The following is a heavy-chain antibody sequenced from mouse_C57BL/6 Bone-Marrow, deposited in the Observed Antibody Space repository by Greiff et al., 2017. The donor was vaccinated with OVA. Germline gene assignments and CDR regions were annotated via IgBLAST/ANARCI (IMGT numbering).Heavy chain of an antibody. J-gene: IGHJ2*01. V-gene: IGHV1-26*01. CDR2: INPNNGGT. CDR1: GYTFTDYY. Sequence: EVQLQQSGPELVKPGASVKISCKASGYTFTDYYMNWVKQSHGKSLEWIGDINPNNGGTSYNQKFKGKATLTVDKSSSTAYMEPRSLTSEDSAVYYCARKGDGYDGGYFDYWGQGTTLTVSS. CDR3: ARKGDGYDGGYFDY. D-gene: IGHD2-2*01.